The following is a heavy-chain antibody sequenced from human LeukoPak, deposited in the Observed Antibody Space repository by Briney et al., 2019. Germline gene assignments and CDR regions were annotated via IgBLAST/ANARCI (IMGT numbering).Heavy chain of an antibody. CDR3: ATLFYYDSSGYYSKFDY. V-gene: IGHV5-51*01. CDR2: IYPGDSDT. J-gene: IGHJ4*02. CDR1: GYSFPGYW. Sequence: GESLKISCKGSGYSFPGYWIGWVRQMPGKGLEWMGIIYPGDSDTRYSPSFQGQVTISADKSITTAYLQWSSLKAPDTAMYYCATLFYYDSSGYYSKFDYWGQGTLVTVSS. D-gene: IGHD3-22*01.